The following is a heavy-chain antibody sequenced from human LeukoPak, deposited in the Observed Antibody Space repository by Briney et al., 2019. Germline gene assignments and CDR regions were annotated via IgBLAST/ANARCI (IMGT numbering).Heavy chain of an antibody. Sequence: SETLSLTCTVSGGSISSYYWSWIRQPPGKGLEWIGYIYYSGSTNHNPSLKSRVTISVDTSKNQFSLKLSSVTAADTAVYYCARGLWFGEAPFDYWGQGTLVTVSS. D-gene: IGHD3-10*01. J-gene: IGHJ4*02. CDR2: IYYSGST. V-gene: IGHV4-59*01. CDR1: GGSISSYY. CDR3: ARGLWFGEAPFDY.